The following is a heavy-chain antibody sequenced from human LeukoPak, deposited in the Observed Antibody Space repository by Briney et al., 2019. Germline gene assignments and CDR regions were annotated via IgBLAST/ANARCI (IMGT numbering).Heavy chain of an antibody. CDR2: INSDGSST. Sequence: GGSLRLSCEASGFTFSWYWMYWVRQAPGKGLVWVSRINSDGSSTNYADSVKGRFTISRDNAKNTLYLQMNSLRAEDTAVYYCAGDFGIAEVYWGQGTLVTVSS. D-gene: IGHD6-13*01. V-gene: IGHV3-74*01. J-gene: IGHJ4*02. CDR1: GFTFSWYW. CDR3: AGDFGIAEVY.